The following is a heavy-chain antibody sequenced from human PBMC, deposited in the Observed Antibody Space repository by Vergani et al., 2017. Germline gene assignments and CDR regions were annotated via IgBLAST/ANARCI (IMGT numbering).Heavy chain of an antibody. J-gene: IGHJ6*03. D-gene: IGHD6-13*01. CDR2: INPNSGGT. CDR3: ARDGSSSWPYYYYYMDV. CDR1: GYTFTGYY. V-gene: IGHV1-2*02. Sequence: QVQLVQSGAEVKKPGASVKVSCKASGYTFTGYYMHWVRQAPGQGLEWMGWINPNSGGTNYAQKFQGRVTMTRDTSIRTAYMELSRLSSDDTAVYYCARDGSSSWPYYYYYMDVWGKGSTVTVS.